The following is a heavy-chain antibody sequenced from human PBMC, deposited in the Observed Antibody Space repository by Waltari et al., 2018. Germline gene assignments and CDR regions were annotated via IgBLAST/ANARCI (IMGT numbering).Heavy chain of an antibody. V-gene: IGHV5-51*03. CDR1: GYTFTLHW. Sequence: EVQLVQSGAEVKKPGESLKISCQASGYTFTLHWIGWVRQTPGKGLEWMGIIHPVDAELRYSPSFQGQVSISADKSMKTAYLQWSSLKASDSGMYYCARRNSSGAYGHSHPFDLWGQGTRVTVSS. D-gene: IGHD3-22*01. CDR3: ARRNSSGAYGHSHPFDL. CDR2: IHPVDAEL. J-gene: IGHJ4*02.